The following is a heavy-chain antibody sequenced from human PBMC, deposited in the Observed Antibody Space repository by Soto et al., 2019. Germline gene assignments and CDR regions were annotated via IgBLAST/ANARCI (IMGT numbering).Heavy chain of an antibody. V-gene: IGHV3-23*01. CDR3: AKDRVYSGYGRSYYFDF. Sequence: GGSLRLSCAASGFTFSSYAMSWVRQAPGKGLEWVSGISGSGDSTYYADSVKGRFTISRDNSRTTLYLQMNSLRAEDTAVYYCAKDRVYSGYGRSYYFDFWGQGTLVTVSS. D-gene: IGHD5-12*01. CDR2: ISGSGDST. J-gene: IGHJ4*02. CDR1: GFTFSSYA.